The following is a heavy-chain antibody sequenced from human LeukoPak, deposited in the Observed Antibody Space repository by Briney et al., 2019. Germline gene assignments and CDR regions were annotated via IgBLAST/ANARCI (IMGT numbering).Heavy chain of an antibody. CDR2: IYTSGST. V-gene: IGHV4-61*02. CDR3: ARDPAPSAAGY. D-gene: IGHD6-13*01. Sequence: SQTLSLTCTVSGGSISSGSYYWSWIRQPAGKGLEWIGRIYTSGSTNYNPSLKSRVTISVDTSKNQFSLKLSSVTAADTAVYYCARDPAPSAAGYWGQGTLVTVSS. CDR1: GGSISSGSYY. J-gene: IGHJ4*02.